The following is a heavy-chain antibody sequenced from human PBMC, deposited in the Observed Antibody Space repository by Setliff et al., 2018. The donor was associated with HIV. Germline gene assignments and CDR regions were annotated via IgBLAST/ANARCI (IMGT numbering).Heavy chain of an antibody. CDR1: GGFISSGTYY. Sequence: LSLTCTVSGGFISSGTYYWSWIRQPAGKGLEWIGRIYTSGSTNYSPSLKSRVTISVDTSKNQFSLKLSPVTAADTAVYYCASSPDSMVRARGEAFDIWGQGTMVTVSS. CDR2: IYTSGST. CDR3: ASSPDSMVRARGEAFDI. V-gene: IGHV4-61*02. D-gene: IGHD3-10*01. J-gene: IGHJ3*02.